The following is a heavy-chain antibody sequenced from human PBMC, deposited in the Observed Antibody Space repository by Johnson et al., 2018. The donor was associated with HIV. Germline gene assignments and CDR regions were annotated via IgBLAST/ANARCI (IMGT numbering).Heavy chain of an antibody. CDR1: GFTFRSYA. CDR3: ARGGARSSGYYSAFDI. V-gene: IGHV3-30-3*01. Sequence: QVQLVESGGGLVQPGGSLRLSCAASGFTFRSYAIHWVRQAPGKGLEWVAVISYDGTNKYSADSVKGRFTISRDNSKNTLYLQMNSLRAGDTAVYYCARGGARSSGYYSAFDIWGQGTMVTVSS. J-gene: IGHJ3*02. D-gene: IGHD3-22*01. CDR2: ISYDGTNK.